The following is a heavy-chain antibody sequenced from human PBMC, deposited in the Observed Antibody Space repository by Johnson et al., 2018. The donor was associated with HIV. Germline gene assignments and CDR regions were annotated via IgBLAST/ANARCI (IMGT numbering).Heavy chain of an antibody. Sequence: VQVLESGGGLVQPGGSLRLSCTASGFTFDTYAMSWVRQSPEKGLEWVSGISGSGITTYFADSVTGRFTISRDNSKNTVYLQMNSLRAEDTALYYCSKGRSHTMIDAFDMWGQGTMVTVSS. CDR1: GFTFDTYA. CDR3: SKGRSHTMIDAFDM. J-gene: IGHJ3*02. D-gene: IGHD3-22*01. V-gene: IGHV3-23*01. CDR2: ISGSGITT.